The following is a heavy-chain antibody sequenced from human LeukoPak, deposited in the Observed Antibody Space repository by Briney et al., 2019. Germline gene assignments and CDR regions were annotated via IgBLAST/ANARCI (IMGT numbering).Heavy chain of an antibody. J-gene: IGHJ4*02. V-gene: IGHV1-69*05. D-gene: IGHD4-11*01. Sequence: SVTVSCKASGGTFSSYAISWVRQAPGQGLEWMGGIIPIFGTANYAQKFQGRVTITTDESTSTAYMELSSLRSEDTAVYYCARVVRNSSYVMDYWGQGTLVTVSS. CDR2: IIPIFGTA. CDR1: GGTFSSYA. CDR3: ARVVRNSSYVMDY.